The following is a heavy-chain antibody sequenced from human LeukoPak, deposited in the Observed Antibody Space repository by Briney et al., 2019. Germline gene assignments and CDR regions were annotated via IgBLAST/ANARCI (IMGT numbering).Heavy chain of an antibody. CDR1: GFSFSSYS. J-gene: IGHJ5*02. D-gene: IGHD3-10*01. Sequence: RGSLRLSCVVSGFSFSSYSMSWVRQAPGKGLEWDPAISGSGGSTYYADSVKGRLTISRDNSKTTLYLQMNSLRAEDTAVYYCAKAPITMGWSDPWGQGTLVTVSS. CDR3: AKAPITMGWSDP. V-gene: IGHV3-23*01. CDR2: ISGSGGST.